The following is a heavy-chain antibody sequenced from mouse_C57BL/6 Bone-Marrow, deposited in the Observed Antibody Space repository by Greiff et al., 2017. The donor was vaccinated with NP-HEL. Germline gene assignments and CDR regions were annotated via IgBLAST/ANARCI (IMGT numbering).Heavy chain of an antibody. Sequence: VQLQQSGAELVRPGASVKLSCTASGFNIKDDYMHWVKQRPEQGLEWIGWIDPENGDTEYASKFQGKATITADTSSNTAYLQLSSLTSEDTAVYYCTTRGGPITTVVATNAMDYWGQGTSVTVSS. CDR3: TTRGGPITTVVATNAMDY. V-gene: IGHV14-4*01. J-gene: IGHJ4*01. CDR1: GFNIKDDY. CDR2: IDPENGDT. D-gene: IGHD1-1*01.